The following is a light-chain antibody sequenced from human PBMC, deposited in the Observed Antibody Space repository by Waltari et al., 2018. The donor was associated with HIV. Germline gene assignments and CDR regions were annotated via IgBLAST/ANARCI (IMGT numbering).Light chain of an antibody. CDR2: DAS. Sequence: EIVLTQSPATLSLSPGDRTTITCSASQDVSSYLAWYQQKPGQAPRLLIYDASNRATGIPARFSGSGSGTDFTLTISSLEPEDFAVYYCQQRSNWPLTFGGGTKVEIK. V-gene: IGKV3-11*01. J-gene: IGKJ4*01. CDR3: QQRSNWPLT. CDR1: QDVSSY.